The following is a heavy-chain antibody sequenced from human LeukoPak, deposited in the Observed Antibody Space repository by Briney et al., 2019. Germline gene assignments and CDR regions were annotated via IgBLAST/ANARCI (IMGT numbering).Heavy chain of an antibody. Sequence: PGGSLRLSCAASEFTFSSYSMNWVRQAPGKGLEWVSSISSSSSYIYYADSVKGRFTITRDNAKNSLYLQMNSLRAEDTAVYYCARPRGYYYDSSGLKFEYYFDYWGQGTLVTVSS. V-gene: IGHV3-21*01. CDR3: ARPRGYYYDSSGLKFEYYFDY. CDR2: ISSSSSYI. CDR1: EFTFSSYS. J-gene: IGHJ4*02. D-gene: IGHD3-22*01.